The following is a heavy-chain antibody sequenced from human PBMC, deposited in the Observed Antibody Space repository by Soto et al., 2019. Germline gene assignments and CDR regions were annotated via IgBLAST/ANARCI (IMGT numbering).Heavy chain of an antibody. CDR3: ARDVVVVASTQAGAFDI. J-gene: IGHJ3*02. D-gene: IGHD2-15*01. CDR2: IYYSGST. CDR1: GGSISSYY. V-gene: IGHV4-59*01. Sequence: SETLSLTCTVSGGSISSYYWSWIRQPPGKGLEWIGYIYYSGSTNYNPSLKSRVTISVDTSKNQFSLKLSSVTAADTAVYYCARDVVVVASTQAGAFDIWGQGTMVTVSS.